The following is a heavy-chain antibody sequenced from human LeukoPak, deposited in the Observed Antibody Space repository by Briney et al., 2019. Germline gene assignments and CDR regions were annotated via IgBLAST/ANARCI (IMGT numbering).Heavy chain of an antibody. CDR2: IYYSGST. J-gene: IGHJ4*02. CDR3: ARESRGYGDWDY. CDR1: GGSISSYY. V-gene: IGHV4-59*01. D-gene: IGHD4-17*01. Sequence: PSETLSLTCTVSGGSISSYYWSWIRQPPGKGLEWIGYIYYSGSTNYNPSLKSRVIISVDTSKNQFSLKLSSVTAADTAVYYCARESRGYGDWDYWGQGTLVTVSS.